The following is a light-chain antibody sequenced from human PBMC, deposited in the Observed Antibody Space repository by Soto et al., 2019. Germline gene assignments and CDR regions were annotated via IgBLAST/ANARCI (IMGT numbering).Light chain of an antibody. CDR1: QSVSNNY. CDR2: GAS. J-gene: IGKJ1*01. Sequence: EIVLTQSPGTLSLSPGERATLSCRASQSVSNNYLAWYQQKPGQAPRLLIYGASNRATGIPDRFSGSGSGTDFTLTISRLEPEDFAFYYCQQYNKWPRTFGQGTKVDI. CDR3: QQYNKWPRT. V-gene: IGKV3-20*01.